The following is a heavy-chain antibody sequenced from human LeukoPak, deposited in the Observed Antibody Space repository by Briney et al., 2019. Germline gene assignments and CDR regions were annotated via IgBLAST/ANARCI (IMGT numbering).Heavy chain of an antibody. Sequence: GGSLRLSCAASGFTFSSYSMNWVRQAPGKGLEWVSSISSSSSYIYYADSMKGRFTISRDNAKNSLYLQMNSLRAEDTAVYYCARAGYCSGGSCETIDYWGQGTLVTVSS. V-gene: IGHV3-21*01. CDR2: ISSSSSYI. J-gene: IGHJ4*02. CDR1: GFTFSSYS. CDR3: ARAGYCSGGSCETIDY. D-gene: IGHD2-15*01.